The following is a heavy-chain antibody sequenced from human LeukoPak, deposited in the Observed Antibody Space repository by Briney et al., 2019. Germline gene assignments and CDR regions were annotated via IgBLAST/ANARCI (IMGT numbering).Heavy chain of an antibody. CDR2: IFYSGST. D-gene: IGHD1-26*01. Sequence: SETLSLTCTVSGASASSSSYYWEWIRQPPGKGLEWVGSIFYSGSTSYNPCLKSRVTMSVDTSKNQFSLRLSSVTATDTAVYYCATRRSGSHPYYWGQGTLVTVSS. CDR3: ATRRSGSHPYY. J-gene: IGHJ4*02. V-gene: IGHV4-39*01. CDR1: GASASSSSYY.